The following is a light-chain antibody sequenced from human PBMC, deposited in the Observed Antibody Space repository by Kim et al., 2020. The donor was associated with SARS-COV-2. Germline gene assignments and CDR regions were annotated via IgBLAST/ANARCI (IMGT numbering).Light chain of an antibody. CDR2: WAS. V-gene: IGKV4-1*01. CDR3: QQYYGTPPS. J-gene: IGKJ2*03. CDR1: QTFLSNSNNKNY. Sequence: ATRNFKSRQTFLSNSNNKNYLAWYQQKPGQAPKLLIYWASIRESWVSDRFSGSGSETDFTLTISSLQAEGVAVYYCQQYYGTPPSFGQGTKLEI.